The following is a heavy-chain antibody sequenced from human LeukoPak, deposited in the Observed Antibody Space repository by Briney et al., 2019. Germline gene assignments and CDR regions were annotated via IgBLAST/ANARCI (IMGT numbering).Heavy chain of an antibody. CDR3: AREASSEREAPDPYAFDI. CDR1: GFTFTSYA. CDR2: IYNDGGNK. D-gene: IGHD6-6*01. Sequence: GGSLRLSCAASGFTFTSYAMHWVRQAPGKGLEWVAVIYNDGGNKYYADSVKGRFTISRDNSKNTLYLQMNSLRAEDTAVYYCAREASSEREAPDPYAFDIWGQGTMVTVSS. V-gene: IGHV3-33*01. J-gene: IGHJ3*02.